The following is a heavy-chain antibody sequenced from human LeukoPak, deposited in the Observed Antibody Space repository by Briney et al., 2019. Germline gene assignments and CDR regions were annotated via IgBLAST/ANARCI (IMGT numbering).Heavy chain of an antibody. CDR3: AKDLFADSGWYRGSYYGMDV. Sequence: PGGSLRLSCAASGFTFSSYAMSWVRQAPGKGLEWVSAISGSGGSTYYADSVKGRFTISRDNSKNTLYLQMNSLRAEDTAVYYCAKDLFADSGWYRGSYYGMDVWGQGTTVTVSS. CDR1: GFTFSSYA. CDR2: ISGSGGST. V-gene: IGHV3-23*01. D-gene: IGHD6-19*01. J-gene: IGHJ6*02.